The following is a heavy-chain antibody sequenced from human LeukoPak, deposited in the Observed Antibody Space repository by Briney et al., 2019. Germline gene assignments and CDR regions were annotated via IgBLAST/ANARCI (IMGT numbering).Heavy chain of an antibody. Sequence: GGSLGLSCAASGFTFSSYGMHWVRQAPGKGLEWVAVISYDGSNKYYADSVKGRFTISGDNSKNTLYLQMNSLRAEDTAVYYCAKDSNYYDSSGQDAFDIWGQGTMVTVSS. CDR2: ISYDGSNK. CDR1: GFTFSSYG. J-gene: IGHJ3*02. CDR3: AKDSNYYDSSGQDAFDI. D-gene: IGHD3-22*01. V-gene: IGHV3-30*18.